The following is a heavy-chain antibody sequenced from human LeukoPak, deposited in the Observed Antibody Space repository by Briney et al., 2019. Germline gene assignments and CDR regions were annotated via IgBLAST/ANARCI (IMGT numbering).Heavy chain of an antibody. Sequence: SETLSLTCTVSGGSLSSSSYYWGWIRQPPGKGLEWIGSIYYSGSTYYNPSLKSRVTISVDTSKNQFSLKLSSVTAADTAVYYCARALNRMGPFDYWGQGTLVTVSS. CDR3: ARALNRMGPFDY. D-gene: IGHD1-14*01. V-gene: IGHV4-39*07. J-gene: IGHJ4*02. CDR1: GGSLSSSSYY. CDR2: IYYSGST.